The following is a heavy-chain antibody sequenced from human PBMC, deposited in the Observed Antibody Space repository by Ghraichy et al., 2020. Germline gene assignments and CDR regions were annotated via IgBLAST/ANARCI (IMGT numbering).Heavy chain of an antibody. CDR2: IRQDGSEK. D-gene: IGHD6-19*01. Sequence: GGSLRRSCVASAFTFSSHWMHWVRQPPGKGLEWVANIRQDGSEKYYVDSVKGRFTISRDNAKNSLFLQMNSLRAEDTAVYYCATFSSGWWGQGTLVTVSS. V-gene: IGHV3-7*01. CDR1: AFTFSSHW. CDR3: ATFSSGW. J-gene: IGHJ4*02.